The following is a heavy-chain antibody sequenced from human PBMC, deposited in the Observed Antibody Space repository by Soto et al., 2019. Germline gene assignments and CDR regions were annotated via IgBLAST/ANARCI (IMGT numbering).Heavy chain of an antibody. V-gene: IGHV1-69*01. CDR2: IIPIFGTA. J-gene: IGHJ3*02. D-gene: IGHD1-26*01. CDR1: GGTFSSYA. CDR3: ARAKYSGRTTSLFDI. Sequence: VSCKASGGTFSSYAISWVRQAPGQGLEWMGGIIPIFGTANYAQKFQGRVTITADESTSTAYMELSSLRSEDTAVYYCARAKYSGRTTSLFDIWGQGTMVTVSS.